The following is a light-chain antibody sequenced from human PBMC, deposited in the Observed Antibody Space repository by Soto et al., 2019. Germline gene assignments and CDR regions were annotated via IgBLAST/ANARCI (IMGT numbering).Light chain of an antibody. J-gene: IGKJ4*01. CDR1: QDMSNC. CDR3: QQYEDLPLT. CDR2: GAF. Sequence: DIQMTQSPSSLSAFVGDRVTITCQASQDMSNCLNWFQQKPGKAPKLLIYGAFNLETGVPSRFSGSGSGTDFSFNISSLQPEDIATYYCQQYEDLPLTFGGGTKVEVK. V-gene: IGKV1-33*01.